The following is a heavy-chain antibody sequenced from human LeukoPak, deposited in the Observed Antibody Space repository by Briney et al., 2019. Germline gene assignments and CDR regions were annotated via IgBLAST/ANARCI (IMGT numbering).Heavy chain of an antibody. Sequence: GGSLRLSCAASGFTFDDYAMHWVRHAPGKGLEWVSGISWNSGSIGYADSVKGRFTISRDNAKNSLYLQMNSLRAEDTALYYCAKDSCSGGSCYFDYWGQGTLVTVSS. CDR3: AKDSCSGGSCYFDY. CDR2: ISWNSGSI. V-gene: IGHV3-9*01. CDR1: GFTFDDYA. J-gene: IGHJ4*02. D-gene: IGHD2-15*01.